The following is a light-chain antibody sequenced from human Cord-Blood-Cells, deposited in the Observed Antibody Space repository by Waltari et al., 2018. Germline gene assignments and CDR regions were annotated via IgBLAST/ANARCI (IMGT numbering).Light chain of an antibody. CDR1: QSVSSY. CDR2: DAS. Sequence: EIVLTQSPATLSLSPGERATHSCRASQSVSSYLAWYQQNPGQAPRLLIYDASNRATGIPARFSGSGSGTDFTLTISSLEPEDFAVYYCQQRSNWPPLFTFGPGTKVDIK. J-gene: IGKJ3*01. V-gene: IGKV3-11*01. CDR3: QQRSNWPPLFT.